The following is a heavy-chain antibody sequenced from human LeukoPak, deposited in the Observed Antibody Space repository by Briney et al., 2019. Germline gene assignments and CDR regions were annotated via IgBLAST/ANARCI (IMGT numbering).Heavy chain of an antibody. V-gene: IGHV1-69*01. D-gene: IGHD7-27*01. J-gene: IGHJ6*03. CDR3: ARGVGTSYYMDV. CDR1: GGAFSSYA. CDR2: ISPIFGTA. Sequence: SAKVSCKASGGAFSSYAMSWGRHAPGQGLEWMWGISPIFGTANYAQKFQGRGTITASGATSTAYMELSSLRSDNTAVYYCARGVGTSYYMDVWGKGTTVTVSS.